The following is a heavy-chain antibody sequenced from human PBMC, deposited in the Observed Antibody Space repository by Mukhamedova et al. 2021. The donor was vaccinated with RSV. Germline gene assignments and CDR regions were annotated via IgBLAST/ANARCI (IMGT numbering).Heavy chain of an antibody. D-gene: IGHD3-9*01. Sequence: MGLVDPEDGETIYAEKFQGRVTITADTSTDTAYMELSSLRSEDTAVYYCATLDILTGEDAYWGQGTLVTVSS. J-gene: IGHJ4*02. CDR3: ATLDILTGEDAY. V-gene: IGHV1-69-2*01. CDR2: VDPEDGET.